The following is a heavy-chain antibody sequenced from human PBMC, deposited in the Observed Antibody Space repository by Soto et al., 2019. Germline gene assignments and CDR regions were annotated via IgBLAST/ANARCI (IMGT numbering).Heavy chain of an antibody. CDR2: IYYSGST. CDR3: ARQGYCSGGSCYAYNYNWFDP. J-gene: IGHJ5*02. CDR1: GGSISSSSYY. D-gene: IGHD2-15*01. V-gene: IGHV4-39*01. Sequence: QLQLQESGPGLVKPSETLSLTCTVSGGSISSSSYYWGWIRQPPGKGLEWIGSIYYSGSTYYNPSLKSRVTISVDTSKNQFSLKLSSVTAADTAVYYCARQGYCSGGSCYAYNYNWFDPWGQGTLVTVSS.